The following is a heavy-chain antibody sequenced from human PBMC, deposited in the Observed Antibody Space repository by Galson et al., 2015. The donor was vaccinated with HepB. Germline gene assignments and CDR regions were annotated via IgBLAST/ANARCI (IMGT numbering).Heavy chain of an antibody. D-gene: IGHD1-14*01. V-gene: IGHV3-33*01. J-gene: IGHJ4*02. Sequence: SLRLSCAGSGFTFSRYAMHWVRQAPGKGLECVAIRDSVKGRFTISRDNSKNTLYLQIKGLRDEDTAIYYCARSPAGAAYFDFWGQGTLVTVST. CDR1: GFTFSRYA. CDR2: R. CDR3: ARSPAGAAYFDF.